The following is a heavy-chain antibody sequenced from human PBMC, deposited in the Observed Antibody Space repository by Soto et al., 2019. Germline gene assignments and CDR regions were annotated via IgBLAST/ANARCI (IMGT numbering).Heavy chain of an antibody. J-gene: IGHJ4*02. CDR1: GFTFSSFT. Sequence: QVQLVESGGGVVQPGRSLRLSCAASGFTFSSFTMHWVRQAPGKGLEWVAVISYDDGVNKNYADSVKGRFTITRDNSKNTLYLQMNSLRGEDTAMYYCARSIAVAGTTEFDYWGQGALVTVSS. V-gene: IGHV3-30-3*01. CDR3: ARSIAVAGTTEFDY. D-gene: IGHD6-19*01. CDR2: ISYDDGVNK.